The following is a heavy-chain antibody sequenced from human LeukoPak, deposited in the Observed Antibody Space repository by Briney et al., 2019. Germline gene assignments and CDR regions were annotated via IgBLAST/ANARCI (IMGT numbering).Heavy chain of an antibody. D-gene: IGHD5-12*01. J-gene: IGHJ4*02. CDR2: LSGSGGST. V-gene: IGHV3-23*01. Sequence: GGSLTLFCAVSGFTFSSYAMRWVRQAPGKGLEWVSGLSGSGGSTYYADSVKGRSTISRDNSKNTLYLQTNPLRAEDTAIYCCAKDRAYAFDYWGQRTLVTVSS. CDR3: AKDRAYAFDY. CDR1: GFTFSSYA.